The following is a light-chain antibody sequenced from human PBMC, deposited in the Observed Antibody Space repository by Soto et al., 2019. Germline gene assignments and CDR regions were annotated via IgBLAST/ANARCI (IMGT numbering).Light chain of an antibody. Sequence: EIVLTQSPGTLSLSPGERATLSCRASQTISSSYFAWYQQKPGQAPRLLIYGASTRATGIPDRFSGSGSGTDFTLTITRVEPEDFAVYYCHQYYSSAPWTFGQGTKVEIK. CDR3: HQYYSSAPWT. CDR2: GAS. J-gene: IGKJ1*01. CDR1: QTISSSY. V-gene: IGKV3-20*01.